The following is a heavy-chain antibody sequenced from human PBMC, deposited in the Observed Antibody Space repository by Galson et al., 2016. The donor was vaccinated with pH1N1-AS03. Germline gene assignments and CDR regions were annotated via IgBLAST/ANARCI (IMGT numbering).Heavy chain of an antibody. CDR2: ISSTGSNT. V-gene: IGHV3-23*01. Sequence: SLRLSCAVSGFTFSTYAMTWVRQAPGRGLEWVSSISSTGSNTFYADSVMGRFTISRDNSKNTLYLQMKSLRAKDTAVFYCAKYTIDWYEDYWGQGTLVTVSS. CDR3: AKYTIDWYEDY. J-gene: IGHJ4*02. CDR1: GFTFSTYA. D-gene: IGHD6-19*01.